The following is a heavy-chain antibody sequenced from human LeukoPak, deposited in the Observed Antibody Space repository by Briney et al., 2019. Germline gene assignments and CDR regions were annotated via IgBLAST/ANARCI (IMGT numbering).Heavy chain of an antibody. J-gene: IGHJ3*01. CDR1: GYSFSDFH. CDR3: ARDYSDGHNRRDAFDL. Sequence: GASVRVSCKASGYSFSDFHIHWVRQAPGQGLEWMGWINPKSGATSYAERFRGRVTMTRDTPLNTVYLELASLYSDDTAVFYCARDYSDGHNRRDAFDLWGQGTSLIVSS. V-gene: IGHV1-2*02. D-gene: IGHD5-18*01. CDR2: INPKSGAT.